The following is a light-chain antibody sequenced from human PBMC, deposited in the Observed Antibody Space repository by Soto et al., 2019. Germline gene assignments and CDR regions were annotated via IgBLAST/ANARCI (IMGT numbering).Light chain of an antibody. CDR3: CSYAGSSAVV. CDR2: EGS. J-gene: IGLJ2*01. CDR1: SSDVGSYTL. Sequence: QSVLTQPASVSGSPGQSITISCTGTSSDVGSYTLVSWYQQHPGKAPKLMIYEGSKRPSGVSNRFSGSKSGNTASLTISGLQAEDEADYYGCSYAGSSAVVFGGGTKLTVL. V-gene: IGLV2-23*01.